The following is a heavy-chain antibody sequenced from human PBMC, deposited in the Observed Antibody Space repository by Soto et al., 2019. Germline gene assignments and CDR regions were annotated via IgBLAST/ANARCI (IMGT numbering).Heavy chain of an antibody. V-gene: IGHV5-10-1*01. Sequence: PGESLQISCKGSGYSFTSYWISWVRQMPGKGLEWMGRIDPSDSYTNYSPSFQGHVTISADNSKNTLYLQMNSLRAEDTAVYYCAKGEGLWSGLFDYWGQGTLVTVSS. D-gene: IGHD3-3*01. CDR3: AKGEGLWSGLFDY. J-gene: IGHJ4*02. CDR2: IDPSDSYT. CDR1: GYSFTSYW.